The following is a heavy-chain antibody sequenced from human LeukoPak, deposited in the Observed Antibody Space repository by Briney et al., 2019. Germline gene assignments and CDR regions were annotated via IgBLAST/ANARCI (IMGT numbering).Heavy chain of an antibody. CDR1: GFTFSSYN. Sequence: PGGSLRLSCAASGFTFSSYNMNWVRQAPGKGLEWVSSISSNSRYIYYADSMRGRFTISRDNAKNSLYLQMNSLRAEDTAVYYCAKDPDTWELLRYYFDYWGQGTLVTVSS. CDR3: AKDPDTWELLRYYFDY. V-gene: IGHV3-21*04. D-gene: IGHD1-26*01. CDR2: ISSNSRYI. J-gene: IGHJ4*02.